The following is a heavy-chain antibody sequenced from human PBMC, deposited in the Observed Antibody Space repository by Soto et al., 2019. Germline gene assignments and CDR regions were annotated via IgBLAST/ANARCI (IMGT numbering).Heavy chain of an antibody. J-gene: IGHJ5*02. CDR3: ARAAVPAATSLLNWFDP. CDR2: IYYSGST. CDR1: GGSISSYY. V-gene: IGHV4-59*01. Sequence: QVQLQESGPGLVKPSETLSLTCTVSGGSISSYYWSWIRQPPGKGLEWIGYIYYSGSTNYNPSLKSRVTISVDTSKNQFSLKLSSVTAADTAVYYCARAAVPAATSLLNWFDPWGQGTLVTVSS. D-gene: IGHD2-2*01.